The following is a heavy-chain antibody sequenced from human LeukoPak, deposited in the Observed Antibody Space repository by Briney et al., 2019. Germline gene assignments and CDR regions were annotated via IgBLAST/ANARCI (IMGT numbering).Heavy chain of an antibody. J-gene: IGHJ4*02. Sequence: SETLSLTCTVSGDSISNGVKYWSWIRQHPGRGLEWIGYIYHSGRTYYNPSLKSRITMSVDTSKNQFSLNLSSVTAADTAVYYCARDQVECTGGTCQSRVGFDFWGQGTLVTVSS. D-gene: IGHD2-8*02. CDR1: GDSISNGVKY. CDR3: ARDQVECTGGTCQSRVGFDF. CDR2: IYHSGRT. V-gene: IGHV4-31*03.